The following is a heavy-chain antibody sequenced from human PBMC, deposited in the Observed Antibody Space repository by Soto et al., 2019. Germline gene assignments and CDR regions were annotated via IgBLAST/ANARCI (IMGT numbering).Heavy chain of an antibody. V-gene: IGHV4-59*01. Sequence: SETLSLTCTVSGGSISSYYWSWIRQPPGKGLEWIGYIYYSGSTNYNPSLKSRVTISVDTSKNQFSLELRSVTAADTAVYYCARVSFDWLLSAYYFDFWGQGTLVTVSS. CDR1: GGSISSYY. CDR3: ARVSFDWLLSAYYFDF. CDR2: IYYSGST. J-gene: IGHJ4*02. D-gene: IGHD3-9*01.